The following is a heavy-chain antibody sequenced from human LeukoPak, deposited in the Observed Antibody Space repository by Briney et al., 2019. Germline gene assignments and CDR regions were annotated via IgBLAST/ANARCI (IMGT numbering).Heavy chain of an antibody. CDR3: ARVPSGGSRYFDY. V-gene: IGHV4-61*01. D-gene: IGHD6-19*01. J-gene: IGHJ4*02. CDR1: GGSVSSGSYY. Sequence: KSSETLSLTCTVSGGSVSSGSYYWSWIRQPPGKGLEWIGYIYYSGSANYSPSLKSRVTISLDTSKNQFSLKLSSVTAADTAVYYCARVPSGGSRYFDYWGQGTLVTVSS. CDR2: IYYSGSA.